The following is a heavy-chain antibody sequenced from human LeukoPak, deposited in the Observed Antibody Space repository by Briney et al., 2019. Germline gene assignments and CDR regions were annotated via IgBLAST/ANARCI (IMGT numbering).Heavy chain of an antibody. Sequence: PSETLSLTCAVYGGSFSGYYWSWIRQPPGKGLEWIGEINHSGSTNYNPSLKSRVTISVDTSMNQFSLKLSSVTAADTAVYYCARGTDYGDYALNYYFDYWGQGTLVTVSS. CDR3: ARGTDYGDYALNYYFDY. D-gene: IGHD4-17*01. J-gene: IGHJ4*02. V-gene: IGHV4-34*01. CDR2: INHSGST. CDR1: GGSFSGYY.